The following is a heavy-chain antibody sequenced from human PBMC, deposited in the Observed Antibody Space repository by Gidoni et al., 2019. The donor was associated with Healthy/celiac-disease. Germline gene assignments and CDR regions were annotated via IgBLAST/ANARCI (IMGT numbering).Heavy chain of an antibody. CDR1: GFTFSIYA. V-gene: IGHV3-30-3*01. Sequence: QVQLVESGGGVVQPGRSLRLPCAASGFTFSIYAMHWVRQAPGKGLEWVAVISYDGSNKYYADSVKGRFTISRDNSKNTLYLQMNSLRAEDTAVYYCASEIAVAGKVPIDYWGQGTLVTVSS. D-gene: IGHD6-19*01. J-gene: IGHJ4*02. CDR2: ISYDGSNK. CDR3: ASEIAVAGKVPIDY.